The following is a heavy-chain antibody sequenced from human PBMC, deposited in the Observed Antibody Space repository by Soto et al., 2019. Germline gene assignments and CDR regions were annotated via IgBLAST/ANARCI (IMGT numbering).Heavy chain of an antibody. CDR2: ISYDGSNE. CDR3: ARDKYVMVYALIAFDI. Sequence: GGSLRLSCAASGFTFSSYAMHWVRQAPGKGLEWVAVISYDGSNEYYADSVKDRFTISRDNSKNTLYLQMNSLRAEDTAVYYCARDKYVMVYALIAFDIWGQGTMVTVSS. D-gene: IGHD2-8*01. J-gene: IGHJ3*02. CDR1: GFTFSSYA. V-gene: IGHV3-30-3*01.